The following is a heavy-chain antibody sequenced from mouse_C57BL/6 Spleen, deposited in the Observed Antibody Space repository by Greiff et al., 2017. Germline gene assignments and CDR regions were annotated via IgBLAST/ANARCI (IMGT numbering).Heavy chain of an antibody. J-gene: IGHJ4*01. CDR1: GYTFTSYW. CDR3: VSGGRITTVVDAMDY. V-gene: IGHV1-72*01. CDR2: IDPNSGGT. D-gene: IGHD1-1*01. Sequence: QVQLKQPGAELVKPGASVKLSCKASGYTFTSYWMHWVKQRPGRGLEWIGRIDPNSGGTKYNEKFKSKATLTVDKPSSTAYMQLSSLTSEDSAVYYCVSGGRITTVVDAMDYWGQGTSVTVSS.